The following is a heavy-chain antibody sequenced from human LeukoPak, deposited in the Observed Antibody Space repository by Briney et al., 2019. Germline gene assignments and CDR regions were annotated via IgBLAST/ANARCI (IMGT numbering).Heavy chain of an antibody. D-gene: IGHD2-2*01. V-gene: IGHV3-30*04. CDR3: AKGPPADIVVVPAAISP. Sequence: GGSLGLSCAASGFTFSSYAMHWVRQAPGKGLEWVAVISYDGSNKYYADSVKGRFTISRDNSKNTLYLQMNSLRAEDTAVYYCAKGPPADIVVVPAAISPWGQGTLVTVSS. CDR1: GFTFSSYA. CDR2: ISYDGSNK. J-gene: IGHJ5*02.